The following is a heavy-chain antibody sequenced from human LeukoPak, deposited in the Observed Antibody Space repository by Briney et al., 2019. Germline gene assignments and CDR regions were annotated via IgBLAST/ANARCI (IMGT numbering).Heavy chain of an antibody. V-gene: IGHV3-53*01. CDR3: AKCYSSSFYFDY. Sequence: GGSLRLSRAASGFTVSSSFMSWVRQAPGKGLEWVSIIYRGGSTYYADSVEGRFTISGDNSKNTLYLQMNSLRAEDTAVYYCAKCYSSSFYFDYWGQGTLVTVSS. J-gene: IGHJ4*02. CDR1: GFTVSSSF. CDR2: IYRGGST. D-gene: IGHD6-6*01.